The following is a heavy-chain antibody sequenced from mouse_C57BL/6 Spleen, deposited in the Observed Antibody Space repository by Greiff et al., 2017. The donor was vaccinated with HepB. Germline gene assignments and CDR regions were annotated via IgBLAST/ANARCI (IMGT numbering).Heavy chain of an antibody. CDR3: ARERYYYGSSYWYFDV. D-gene: IGHD1-1*01. V-gene: IGHV1-76*01. J-gene: IGHJ1*03. CDR2: IYPGSGNT. Sequence: QVQLKQSGAELVRPGASVKLSCKASGYTFTDYYINWVKQRPGQGLEWIARIYPGSGNTYYNEKFKGKATLTAEKSCSTAYMQLSSLTSEDSAVYFCARERYYYGSSYWYFDVWGTGTTVTVSS. CDR1: GYTFTDYY.